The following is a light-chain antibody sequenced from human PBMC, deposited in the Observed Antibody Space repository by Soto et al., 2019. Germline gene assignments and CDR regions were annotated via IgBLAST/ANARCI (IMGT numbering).Light chain of an antibody. V-gene: IGLV2-23*01. J-gene: IGLJ1*01. CDR2: EGI. CDR3: CSYVGATTYV. CDR1: SSTVAGFNV. Sequence: QSALTQPASVSVSPGQSITISCTGTSSTVAGFNVVSWYQQHPGKAPNVIIYEGITRPSGVSNRFSGSNAGSTASLTISGLQAEDEADYYCCSYVGATTYVFGTGTKLTVL.